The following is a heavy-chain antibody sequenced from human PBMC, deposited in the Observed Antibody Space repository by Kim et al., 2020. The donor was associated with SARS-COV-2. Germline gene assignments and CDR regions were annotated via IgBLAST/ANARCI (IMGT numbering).Heavy chain of an antibody. J-gene: IGHJ4*02. V-gene: IGHV3-33*08. D-gene: IGHD3-10*02. CDR1: GFTFSSYD. Sequence: GGSLRLSCATSGFTFSSYDFHWVRQAPGKGLEWVAAVWVDGIDKYYGDSVKGRFTISRDNSNNTLFLQLNSLTAEDTAVYYCARYVRSHYFDYWGQGALVTVSS. CDR2: VWVDGIDK. CDR3: ARYVRSHYFDY.